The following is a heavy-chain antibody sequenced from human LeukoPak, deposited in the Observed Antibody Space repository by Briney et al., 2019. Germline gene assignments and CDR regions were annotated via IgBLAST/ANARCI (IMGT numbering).Heavy chain of an antibody. V-gene: IGHV3-15*01. J-gene: IGHJ4*02. Sequence: GGSLRLSCAASGFTFSNAWMSWVRQAPGKGLEWVGRIKSKTDGGTTDYAAPVKGRFIISRDDSKNTLYLQMNSLKTEDTAVYYCTTDLEYGDYEGYYFDYWGQGTPVTVSS. D-gene: IGHD4-17*01. CDR3: TTDLEYGDYEGYYFDY. CDR2: IKSKTDGGTT. CDR1: GFTFSNAW.